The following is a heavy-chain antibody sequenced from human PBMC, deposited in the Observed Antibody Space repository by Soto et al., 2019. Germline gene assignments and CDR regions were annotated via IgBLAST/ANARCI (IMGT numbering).Heavy chain of an antibody. CDR3: AREGINNYNEFYFDS. V-gene: IGHV3-23*01. D-gene: IGHD4-4*01. J-gene: IGHJ4*02. CDR1: GFTFSSYD. CDR2: ISGGGDGT. Sequence: PGGSLRLSCAASGFTFSSYDMTWVRQAPGKGLEWVSAISGGGDGTNYGDSVKGRFFISRDNAKTMLFMQMKSLRAEDTAVYYCAREGINNYNEFYFDSWGQGTVVTVSS.